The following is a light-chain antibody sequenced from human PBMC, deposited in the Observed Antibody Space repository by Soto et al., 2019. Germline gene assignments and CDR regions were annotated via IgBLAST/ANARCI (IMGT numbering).Light chain of an antibody. Sequence: QSALTQPRPVSGSPGQSVTISCTGTSNDVGGHSHVSWYQQHPGKAPKVMIYDVTKRPSGVPDRFSGSKSGNTASLTISGLQAEDEAEYHCCSYAGTNTLIFGGGTKLTVL. CDR1: SNDVGGHSH. V-gene: IGLV2-11*01. CDR2: DVT. J-gene: IGLJ2*01. CDR3: CSYAGTNTLI.